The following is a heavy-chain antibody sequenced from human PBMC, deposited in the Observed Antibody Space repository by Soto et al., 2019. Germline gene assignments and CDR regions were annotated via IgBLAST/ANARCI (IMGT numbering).Heavy chain of an antibody. CDR2: ISGSGGST. V-gene: IGHV3-23*01. D-gene: IGHD2-2*01. Sequence: GSLRLSCAASGFTFSSYAMSWVRQAPGKGLEWVSAISGSGGSTYYADSVKGRFTISRDNSKNTLYLQMNSLRAEDTAVYYCAKGSQLGYEIDYWGQGTLVTVSS. J-gene: IGHJ4*02. CDR1: GFTFSSYA. CDR3: AKGSQLGYEIDY.